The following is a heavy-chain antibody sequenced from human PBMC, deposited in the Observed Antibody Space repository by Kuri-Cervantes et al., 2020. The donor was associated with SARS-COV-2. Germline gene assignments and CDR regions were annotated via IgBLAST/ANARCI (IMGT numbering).Heavy chain of an antibody. D-gene: IGHD3-10*01. CDR1: GGSINSDGYY. V-gene: IGHV4-31*03. J-gene: IGHJ5*02. CDR3: ARDLREYGSGKVARPNWFDP. CDR2: IYSSGST. Sequence: SETLSLTCTVSGGSINSDGYYWSWIRQHPGKGLEWIGYIYSSGSTYYNPSLKSRVTISVDTSKNQFSLKLSSVTAADTAVYYCARDLREYGSGKVARPNWFDPWGQGTLVTVSS.